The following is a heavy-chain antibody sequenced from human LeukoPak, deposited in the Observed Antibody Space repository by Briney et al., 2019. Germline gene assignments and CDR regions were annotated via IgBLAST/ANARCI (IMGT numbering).Heavy chain of an antibody. CDR1: GGSISSHY. D-gene: IGHD3-22*01. CDR3: ARASSGYYYPSYFDY. Sequence: SETLSLTCTVSGGSISSHYWSWIRQPPGKGLEWIGYIYHSGSTNYNPSLKSRVTISVDTSKNQFSLKLSSVTAADTAVYYCARASSGYYYPSYFDYWGQGTLVTVSS. J-gene: IGHJ4*02. V-gene: IGHV4-59*11. CDR2: IYHSGST.